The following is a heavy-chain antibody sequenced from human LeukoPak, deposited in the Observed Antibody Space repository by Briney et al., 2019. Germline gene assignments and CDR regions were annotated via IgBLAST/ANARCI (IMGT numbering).Heavy chain of an antibody. Sequence: GGSLRLSCAASGFTFSSYAMSWVRQAPGKGREWVSAISGSGGSTYYADSVKGRFTISRDNSKNTLYLQMNSLRAADTAVYYCAKDPSGTTPRGYFQHWGQGTLVTVSS. CDR1: GFTFSSYA. J-gene: IGHJ1*01. V-gene: IGHV3-23*01. D-gene: IGHD4-17*01. CDR2: ISGSGGST. CDR3: AKDPSGTTPRGYFQH.